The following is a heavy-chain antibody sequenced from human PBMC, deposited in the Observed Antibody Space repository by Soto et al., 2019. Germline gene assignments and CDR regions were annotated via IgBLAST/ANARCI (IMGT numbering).Heavy chain of an antibody. V-gene: IGHV4-59*01. D-gene: IGHD6-19*01. CDR1: GGSISSYY. CDR2: IYYSGST. CDR3: ARATYSSGDLDY. J-gene: IGHJ4*02. Sequence: SETLSLTCTVSGGSISSYYWSWIRQPPGKGLEWIGYIYYSGSTNYNPSLKSRVTISVDTSKNQFSLKLSSVTAADTAVYYCARATYSSGDLDYWGQGXQVTVPS.